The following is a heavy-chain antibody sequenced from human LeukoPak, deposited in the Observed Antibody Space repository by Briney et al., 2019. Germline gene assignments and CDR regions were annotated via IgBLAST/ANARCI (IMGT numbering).Heavy chain of an antibody. J-gene: IGHJ4*02. V-gene: IGHV4-4*07. CDR2: IYTNADT. CDR3: ARAAAAAGGQYFDY. D-gene: IGHD6-13*01. Sequence: KSSETLSLTCTVSGGSISSYYWSWIRQPARQGLEWIGRIYTNADTKYNPSLKSRVTMSVDTSKNQLSLKVRSVTAADTAVYYCARAAAAAGGQYFDYWGQGTVVTVSS. CDR1: GGSISSYY.